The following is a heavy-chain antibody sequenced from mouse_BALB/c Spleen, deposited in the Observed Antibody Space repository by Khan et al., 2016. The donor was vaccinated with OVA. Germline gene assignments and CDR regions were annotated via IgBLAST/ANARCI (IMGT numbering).Heavy chain of an antibody. CDR2: INTETGEP. CDR1: GYTFTDYS. CDR3: TRNDYDRGGLSAMDY. Sequence: QIQLVQSGPELKKPGETVKISCKASGYTFTDYSMQWVKQAPGKGLKWVGWINTETGEPTYADDFKGRFAFSLETSASTASLQINNLKNEDTAKYVCTRNDYDRGGLSAMDYWGQGTSVTVSS. V-gene: IGHV9-2-1*01. J-gene: IGHJ4*01. D-gene: IGHD2-4*01.